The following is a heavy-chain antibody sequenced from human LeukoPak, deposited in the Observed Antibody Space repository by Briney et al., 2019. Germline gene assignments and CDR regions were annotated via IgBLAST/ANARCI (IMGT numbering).Heavy chain of an antibody. CDR1: GLSYSDSY. Sequence: GGSLRLSCAASGLSYSDSYMTWIRQAPGKGLEWVSYISSSGSYTNYADSVQGRFTISRDNAKNSLYLQMNSLRAEDTAVYYCARELQEPRYSSSWYGYYYGMDVWGQGTTVTVSS. J-gene: IGHJ6*02. CDR2: ISSSGSYT. V-gene: IGHV3-11*06. D-gene: IGHD6-13*01. CDR3: ARELQEPRYSSSWYGYYYGMDV.